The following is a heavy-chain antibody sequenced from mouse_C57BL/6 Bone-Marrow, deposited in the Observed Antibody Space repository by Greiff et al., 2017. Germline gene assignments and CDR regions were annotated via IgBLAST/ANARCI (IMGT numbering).Heavy chain of an antibody. V-gene: IGHV5-16*01. CDR1: GFTFSDYY. Sequence: EVKLVESEGGLVQPGSSMKLSCTASGFTFSDYYMAWVRQVPEKGLEWVANINYDGSSTYYLDSLKSRFIISRDNAKNILYLQMSSLKSEDTATYYCARANYGSSYWYFDVWGTGTTVTVSS. CDR2: INYDGSST. CDR3: ARANYGSSYWYFDV. J-gene: IGHJ1*03. D-gene: IGHD1-1*01.